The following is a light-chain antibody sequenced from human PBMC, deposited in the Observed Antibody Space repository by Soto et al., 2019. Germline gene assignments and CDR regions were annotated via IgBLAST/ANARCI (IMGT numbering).Light chain of an antibody. V-gene: IGKV2-28*01. CDR2: LGS. CDR1: QTLLHSNGNNY. J-gene: IGKJ1*01. CDR3: MQTLQTPWT. Sequence: DMVMIQSPLLVRLGRGGWVSISHGYIQTLLHSNGNNYLDWYLQKPGQSLQLLIYLGSNRTSGVPDRFSGSGSGTDFTLKLSRVEAEDVGIYYCMQTLQTPWTFAQGTKVDI.